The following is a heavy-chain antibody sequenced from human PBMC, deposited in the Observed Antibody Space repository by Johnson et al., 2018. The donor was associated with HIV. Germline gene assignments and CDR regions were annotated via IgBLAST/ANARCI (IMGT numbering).Heavy chain of an antibody. D-gene: IGHD5-18*01. J-gene: IGHJ3*01. V-gene: IGHV3-30*19. CDR3: ARPYVDTTMADAFDV. CDR2: ISYDGSNI. CDR1: GLTFSIYG. Sequence: VQLVESGGGVVQPGGSLRLSCAASGLTFSIYGMHWVRQAPGKGLEWVAVISYDGSNILYADSVKGRFTISRDNSKNTLYLQMNSLRAEDTAVYYCARPYVDTTMADAFDVWGQGTMVTVSS.